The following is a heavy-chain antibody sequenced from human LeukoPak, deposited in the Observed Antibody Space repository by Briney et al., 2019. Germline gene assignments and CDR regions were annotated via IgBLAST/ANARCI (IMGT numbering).Heavy chain of an antibody. Sequence: PSETLSLTCAVYGGSFSGYYWSWIRQPLGKGLEWIGEINHSGSTNYNPSLKSRVTISLDTSKNQFSLKLSSVTAADTAVYYCARGPFYYDSSGCFDYWGQGTLVTVSS. V-gene: IGHV4-34*01. CDR1: GGSFSGYY. D-gene: IGHD3-22*01. J-gene: IGHJ4*02. CDR2: INHSGST. CDR3: ARGPFYYDSSGCFDY.